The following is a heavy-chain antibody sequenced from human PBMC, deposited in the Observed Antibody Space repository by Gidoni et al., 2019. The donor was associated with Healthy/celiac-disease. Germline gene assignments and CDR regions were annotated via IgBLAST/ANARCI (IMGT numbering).Heavy chain of an antibody. CDR3: EKDDGYDSSGNDY. D-gene: IGHD3-22*01. Sequence: EVQLLESGGGLVQPGGSLRLSCAASGFPFSSYAMSWVRQAPGKGLEWVSDISGSGGSTYYEESVKGRFTISRDNSKNTLYLQMNSLRAEDTAVYYCEKDDGYDSSGNDYWGQGTLVTVSS. CDR1: GFPFSSYA. V-gene: IGHV3-23*01. CDR2: ISGSGGST. J-gene: IGHJ4*02.